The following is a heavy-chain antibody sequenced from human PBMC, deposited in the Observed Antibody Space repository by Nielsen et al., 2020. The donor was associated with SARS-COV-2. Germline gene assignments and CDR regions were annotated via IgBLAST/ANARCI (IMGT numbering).Heavy chain of an antibody. J-gene: IGHJ4*02. CDR2: ISWNSGSI. V-gene: IGHV3-9*01. Sequence: SLKLSCAASGFTFDDYAMHWVRQAPGKGLEWVSGISWNSGSIGYADSVKGRFTISRDNAKNSLYLQMNSLRAEDTAVYYCARGGAAALGYWGQGTLVTVAS. D-gene: IGHD6-13*01. CDR3: ARGGAAALGY. CDR1: GFTFDDYA.